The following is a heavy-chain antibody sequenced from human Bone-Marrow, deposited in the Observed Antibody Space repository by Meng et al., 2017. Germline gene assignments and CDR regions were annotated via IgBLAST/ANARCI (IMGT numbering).Heavy chain of an antibody. Sequence: VQLVESGGGLVNPGGSLRVSCSASGFTFSAHYMSWIRQAPGKGLEWVSYISGSGNTIYYADSVKGRFTISRDNADNSLFLQMTSLRAEDTAVYYCARDSSGAYDYWGRGTLVTVSS. V-gene: IGHV3-11*01. D-gene: IGHD3-16*01. J-gene: IGHJ2*01. CDR2: ISGSGNTI. CDR3: ARDSSGAYDY. CDR1: GFTFSAHY.